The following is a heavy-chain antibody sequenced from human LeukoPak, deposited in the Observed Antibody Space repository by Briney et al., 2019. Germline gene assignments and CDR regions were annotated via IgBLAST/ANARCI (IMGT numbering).Heavy chain of an antibody. CDR2: TNPNGGAT. J-gene: IGHJ4*02. Sequence: GASVKVSCKASGYTFTGYYMHWVRQAPGQGLEWMGRTNPNGGATNFAQKFQGRVTMTRDTSISTAYMELNRLTSDDTAVYYCARYNWNTLFDYWGQRTLVTVSS. CDR1: GYTFTGYY. D-gene: IGHD1/OR15-1a*01. V-gene: IGHV1-2*06. CDR3: ARYNWNTLFDY.